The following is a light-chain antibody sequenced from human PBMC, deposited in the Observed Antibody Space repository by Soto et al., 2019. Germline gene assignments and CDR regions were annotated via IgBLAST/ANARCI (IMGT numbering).Light chain of an antibody. CDR3: QEYCRSPWP. Sequence: EIVLTQSPGTLSLSPGERATLSCRGSQSVSNNYLAWYQQKPGQAPRLLIHGASSRDNGVPDRFSVRGSGTDFTLAISTLKPSDFAMYYCQEYCRSPWPFGRGNKVSIK. J-gene: IGKJ1*01. V-gene: IGKV3-20*01. CDR2: GAS. CDR1: QSVSNNY.